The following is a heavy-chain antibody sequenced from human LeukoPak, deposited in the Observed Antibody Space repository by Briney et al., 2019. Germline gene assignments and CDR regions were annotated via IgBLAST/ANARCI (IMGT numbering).Heavy chain of an antibody. CDR1: GYRFTSYW. D-gene: IGHD3-10*01. J-gene: IGHJ4*02. CDR3: ARRVRGVYFDY. V-gene: IGHV5-51*01. Sequence: GESLKISCKGSGYRFTSYWIGWVRPMPGKGLEWMGIIYPGDSDTRYSPSFQGQVTISADKSISTAYLQWSGLKASDTAMYYCARRVRGVYFDYWGQGTLVTVSS. CDR2: IYPGDSDT.